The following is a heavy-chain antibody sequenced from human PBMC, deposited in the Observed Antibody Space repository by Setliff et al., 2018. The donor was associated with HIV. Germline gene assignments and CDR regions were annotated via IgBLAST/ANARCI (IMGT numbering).Heavy chain of an antibody. CDR3: ASTYYYDSLHFHH. J-gene: IGHJ1*01. D-gene: IGHD3-22*01. Sequence: SETLSLTCAVSGYSISSGYYWGRIRQPPGRGLEWIGNIYHSGSTYYNASLKSRVTISVDTSKNQFSLKLSSVTAADTAVYYCASTYYYDSLHFHHWGQGTLVTVSS. CDR2: IYHSGST. V-gene: IGHV4-38-2*01. CDR1: GYSISSGYY.